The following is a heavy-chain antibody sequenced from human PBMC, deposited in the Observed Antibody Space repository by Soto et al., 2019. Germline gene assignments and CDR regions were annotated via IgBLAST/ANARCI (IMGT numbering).Heavy chain of an antibody. CDR3: AKSQVSSSWWGLTNWFDP. CDR2: ISGSGGST. J-gene: IGHJ5*02. V-gene: IGHV3-23*01. D-gene: IGHD6-13*01. Sequence: GGSLRLSCAASGFTFSSYGMHWVRQAPGKGLEWVAVISGSGGSTYYADSVKGRFTISRDNSKNTLYLQMNSLRAEDTAVYYCAKSQVSSSWWGLTNWFDPWGQGTLVTVYS. CDR1: GFTFSSYG.